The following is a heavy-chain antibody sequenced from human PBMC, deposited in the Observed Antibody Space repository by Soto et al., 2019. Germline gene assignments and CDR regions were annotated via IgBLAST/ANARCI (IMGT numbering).Heavy chain of an antibody. J-gene: IGHJ6*02. D-gene: IGHD3-3*01. CDR1: GGSISSYY. CDR3: ARHSKRITIFGVVNDYGMDV. CDR2: IYYSGST. V-gene: IGHV4-59*08. Sequence: SETLSLTCTVSGGSISSYYWSWIRQPPGKGLEWIGYIYYSGSTNYNPSLKSRVTISVDTSKNQFSLKLSSVTAADTAVYYCARHSKRITIFGVVNDYGMDVWGQGTTVTVSS.